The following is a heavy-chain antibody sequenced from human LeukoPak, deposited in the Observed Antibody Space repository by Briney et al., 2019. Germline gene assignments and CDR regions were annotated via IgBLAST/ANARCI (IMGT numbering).Heavy chain of an antibody. CDR2: IYYSGST. J-gene: IGHJ4*02. V-gene: IGHV4-39*07. CDR3: ARGDGYSPFDY. CDR1: GGSISSSSYY. Sequence: PSETLSLTCTVSGGSISSSSYYWGWIRQPPGKGLEWIGSIYYSGSTYYNPSLKSRVTMSVDTSKNQFSLKLSSVTAADTAVYYCARGDGYSPFDYWGQGTLVTVSP. D-gene: IGHD5-24*01.